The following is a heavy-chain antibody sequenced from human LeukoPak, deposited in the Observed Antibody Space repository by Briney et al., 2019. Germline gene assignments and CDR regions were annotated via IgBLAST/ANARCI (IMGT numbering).Heavy chain of an antibody. V-gene: IGHV3-30*04. CDR1: GFTFSSYA. Sequence: RRSLRLSSADSGFTFSSYAMHWVRQAPGKGLGWVAHISYDRSNKYYTDSVRGPCTLSRDKSQKTLYLQMNSLRAEDTAMYYCAKVSLNMVNDAFDIWGQGTMVSVSS. CDR3: AKVSLNMVNDAFDI. CDR2: ISYDRSNK. D-gene: IGHD4/OR15-4a*01. J-gene: IGHJ3*02.